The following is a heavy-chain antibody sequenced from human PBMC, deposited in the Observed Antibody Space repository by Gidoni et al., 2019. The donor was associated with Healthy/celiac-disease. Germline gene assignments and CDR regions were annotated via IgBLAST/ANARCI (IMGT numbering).Heavy chain of an antibody. CDR2: IYYSGST. D-gene: IGHD4-17*01. Sequence: QVQLQESGPGLVKPSQTLSLTCTVSGGSFSRGGYYWSWIRQHPGKGLEWIGYIYYSGSTYYNPSLKSRVTISVDTSKNQFSLKLSSVTAADTAVYYCATVTYGDYPNDAFDIWGQGTMVTVSS. J-gene: IGHJ3*02. V-gene: IGHV4-31*03. CDR1: GGSFSRGGYY. CDR3: ATVTYGDYPNDAFDI.